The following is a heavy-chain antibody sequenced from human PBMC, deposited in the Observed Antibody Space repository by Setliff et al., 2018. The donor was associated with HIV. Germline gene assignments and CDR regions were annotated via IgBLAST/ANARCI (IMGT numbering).Heavy chain of an antibody. V-gene: IGHV4-61*02. CDR1: GGSISSGSYY. J-gene: IGHJ6*03. Sequence: PLETLSLTCSVSGGSISSGSYYWNWIRQPAGKGLEWIGRIYTSGSTNYNPSLQSRITISVDTSKNQFSLKLSSVTAADTAVYYCALTAHNLLRGYMDVWGKVTKVTVSS. CDR3: ALTAHNLLRGYMDV. CDR2: IYTSGST. D-gene: IGHD7-27*01.